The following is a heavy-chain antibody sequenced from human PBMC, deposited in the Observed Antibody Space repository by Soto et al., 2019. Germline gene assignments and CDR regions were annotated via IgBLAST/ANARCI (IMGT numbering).Heavy chain of an antibody. CDR3: ARDRITTRGDAFDH. CDR1: GGTFSTYI. D-gene: IGHD3-3*01. V-gene: IGHV1-69*08. Sequence: QVQLVQSGAEVRKPGSSVKVSCKAPGGTFSTYIISWVRQAPGQGLEWMGRIIPIPDITNYAQKFQGRVTVTADRSTSTAYMELTSLKAEDTAVYYFARDRITTRGDAFDHWGQGTMVTVSS. J-gene: IGHJ3*01. CDR2: IIPIPDIT.